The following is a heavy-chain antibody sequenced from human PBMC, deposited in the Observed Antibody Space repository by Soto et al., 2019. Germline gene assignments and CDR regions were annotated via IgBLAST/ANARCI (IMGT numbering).Heavy chain of an antibody. CDR1: GGTFSSYA. CDR3: ARSTGVYWNPWLNWFDP. V-gene: IGHV1-69*13. J-gene: IGHJ5*02. D-gene: IGHD1-1*01. CDR2: IIPIFGTA. Sequence: PGASVKVSCKASGGTFSSYAISWVRQAPGQGLEWMGGIIPIFGTANYAQKFQGRVTITADESTSTAYMELSSLRSEDTAVYYCARSTGVYWNPWLNWFDPWGQGTLVTVSS.